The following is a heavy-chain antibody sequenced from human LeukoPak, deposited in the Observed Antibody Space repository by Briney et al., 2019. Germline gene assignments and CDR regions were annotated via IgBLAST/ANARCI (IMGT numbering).Heavy chain of an antibody. J-gene: IGHJ4*02. CDR1: GFTVSSNY. CDR3: IASAPFDY. CDR2: IYSGGST. Sequence: GGPLRLSCAASGFTVSSNYMSWVRQAPGKGLEWVSVIYSGGSTYYADSVKGRFTISRDNSKNTLYLQMNSLRAEDTAVYYCIASAPFDYWGQGTLVTVSS. V-gene: IGHV3-53*01.